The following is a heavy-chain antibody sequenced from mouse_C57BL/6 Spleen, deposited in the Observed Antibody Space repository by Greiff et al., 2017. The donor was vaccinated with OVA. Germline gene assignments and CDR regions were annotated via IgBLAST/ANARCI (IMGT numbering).Heavy chain of an antibody. V-gene: IGHV1-50*01. Sequence: QVQLQQPGAELVKPGASVKLSCKASGYTFTSYWMQWVKQRPGQGLEWIGEIDPSDSYTNYNQKFKGKATLTVDTSSSTAYMQLSSLTSEDSAVYYCARRDYDRDPWFAYWGKGTLVTVSA. D-gene: IGHD2-4*01. CDR3: ARRDYDRDPWFAY. CDR2: IDPSDSYT. CDR1: GYTFTSYW. J-gene: IGHJ3*01.